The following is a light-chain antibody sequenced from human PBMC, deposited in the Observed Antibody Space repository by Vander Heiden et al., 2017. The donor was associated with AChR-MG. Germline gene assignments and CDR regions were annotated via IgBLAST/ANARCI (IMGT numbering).Light chain of an antibody. CDR1: QTIISY. J-gene: IGKJ4*01. CDR2: AIS. CDR3: QQSDIMPLT. V-gene: IGKV1-39*01. Sequence: DIQMTPSPSSLSASVGDRVTITCRASQTIISYVNWYQQKPGKAPKLLIYAISSLHSGVPPRFSGSGSGTEFTLTITGLQPEDFAIYYCQQSDIMPLTFGGGTKLEIK.